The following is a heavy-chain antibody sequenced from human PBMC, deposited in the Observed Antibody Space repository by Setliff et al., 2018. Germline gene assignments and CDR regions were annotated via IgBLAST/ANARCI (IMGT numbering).Heavy chain of an antibody. Sequence: ASVKVSCKASGGTFSSYGISWVRQAPGQGLEWMGWISAHNGNTDYAQNLQGRVTMTTDTPTSTAYMELRSLTSDDTAVYYCARGPPDFVVVPAAAKFDYWGQGTPVTVSS. CDR3: ARGPPDFVVVPAAAKFDY. CDR2: ISAHNGNT. V-gene: IGHV1-18*01. CDR1: GGTFSSYG. D-gene: IGHD2-2*01. J-gene: IGHJ4*02.